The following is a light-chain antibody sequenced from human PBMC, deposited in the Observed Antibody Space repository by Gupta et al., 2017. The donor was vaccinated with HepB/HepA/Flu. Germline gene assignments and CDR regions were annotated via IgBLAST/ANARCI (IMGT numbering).Light chain of an antibody. J-gene: IGKJ2*01. V-gene: IGKV3-20*01. Sequence: EIVLTQSPGTLSLSPGERVTLSCRASQSVSKRYLAWYQQKPGQAPRLLIYGASSRATGIPDRFSGSGSGTDFTLTISRREPEDFAVYYCQQYDASPPYTFGQGTKLEIK. CDR2: GAS. CDR3: QQYDASPPYT. CDR1: QSVSKRY.